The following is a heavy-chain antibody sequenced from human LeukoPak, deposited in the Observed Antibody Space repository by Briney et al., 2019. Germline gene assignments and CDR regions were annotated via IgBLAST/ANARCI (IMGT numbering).Heavy chain of an antibody. Sequence: ASVKVSCKASGYTFTGYYMHWVRQAPGQGLEWMGWINPNSGGTNYAQKFQGRVTMTRDTSISTAYMELSSLKASDTAMYYCARLDLTGTVTNRSYYYYYMDVWGKGTTVTVSS. CDR3: ARLDLTGTVTNRSYYYYYMDV. D-gene: IGHD4-17*01. CDR2: INPNSGGT. J-gene: IGHJ6*03. V-gene: IGHV1-2*02. CDR1: GYTFTGYY.